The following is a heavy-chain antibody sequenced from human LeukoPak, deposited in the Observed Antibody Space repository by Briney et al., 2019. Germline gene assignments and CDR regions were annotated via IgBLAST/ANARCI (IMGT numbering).Heavy chain of an antibody. D-gene: IGHD3-10*01. V-gene: IGHV3-30*18. CDR2: ISYDGSNK. CDR3: AKSPPFGNPHLDY. CDR1: GFTFSSYG. J-gene: IGHJ4*01. Sequence: PGRSLRLSCAASGFTFSSYGMHWVRQAPGKGLEWVTVISYDGSNKYYADSVKGRFTISRDNSKNTLYLQMNSLRAEDTAVYYCAKSPPFGNPHLDYWGHGTLVTVSS.